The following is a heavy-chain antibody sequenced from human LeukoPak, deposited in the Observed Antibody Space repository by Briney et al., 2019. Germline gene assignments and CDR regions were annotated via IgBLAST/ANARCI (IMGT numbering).Heavy chain of an antibody. Sequence: EASVKVSCKASGGTFSSYAISWVRQAPGQGLEWMGGIIPIFGTANYAQKFQGRVTITADESTSTAYMELSSLRSGDTAVYYCARSIVGATGFDYWGQGTLVTVSS. D-gene: IGHD1-26*01. CDR1: GGTFSSYA. V-gene: IGHV1-69*13. CDR3: ARSIVGATGFDY. J-gene: IGHJ4*02. CDR2: IIPIFGTA.